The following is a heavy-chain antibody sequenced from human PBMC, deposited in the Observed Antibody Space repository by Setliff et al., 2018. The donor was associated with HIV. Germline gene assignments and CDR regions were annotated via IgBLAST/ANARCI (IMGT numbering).Heavy chain of an antibody. V-gene: IGHV4-59*12. CDR2: IYWTGKT. CDR3: AKISPRGYSDITTGRLTDPFDV. J-gene: IGHJ3*01. CDR1: DSAMDSYY. D-gene: IGHD3-9*01. Sequence: ASETLSLTCTVSDSAMDSYYWSWVRQSPGKGLEYIGYIYWTGKTDYNPSLKIRVTISLDTSGNQFSLKLNSVTGADTAVYYCAKISPRGYSDITTGRLTDPFDVWGPGTMVTVSS.